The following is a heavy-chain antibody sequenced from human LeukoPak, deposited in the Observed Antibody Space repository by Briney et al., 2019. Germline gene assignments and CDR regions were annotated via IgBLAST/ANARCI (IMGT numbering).Heavy chain of an antibody. CDR3: ARDRGIAVMDWFDP. D-gene: IGHD6-19*01. Sequence: GASVKVSCKASEGTFSSYAISWVRQAPGQGLEWMGGIIPIFGTANYARKFQGRVTITADESTSTAYMELSSLRSEDTAVYYCARDRGIAVMDWFDPWGQGTLVTVSS. J-gene: IGHJ5*02. CDR1: EGTFSSYA. V-gene: IGHV1-69*13. CDR2: IIPIFGTA.